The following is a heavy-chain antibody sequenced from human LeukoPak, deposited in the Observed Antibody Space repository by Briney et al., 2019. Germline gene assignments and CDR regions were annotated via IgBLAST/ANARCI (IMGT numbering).Heavy chain of an antibody. J-gene: IGHJ6*03. CDR1: GFTFSSYN. CDR3: ARDKMTYYDFWSGYREDYYYYYYMDV. CDR2: INWNGGST. D-gene: IGHD3-3*01. Sequence: GGSLRLSCAASGFTFSSYNMNWVRQAPGKGLEWVSGINWNGGSTGYADSVKGRFTISRDNAKNSLYLQMNSLRAEDTALYYCARDKMTYYDFWSGYREDYYYYYYMDVWGKGTTVTVSS. V-gene: IGHV3-20*04.